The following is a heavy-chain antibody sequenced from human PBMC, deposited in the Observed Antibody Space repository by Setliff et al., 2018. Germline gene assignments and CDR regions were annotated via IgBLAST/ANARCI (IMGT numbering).Heavy chain of an antibody. Sequence: ASVKVSCKASGYTFTGYYMHWVRQAPGQGLEWMGRVDPEDGETIYAEKFQGRVTITADTSTDTAYMELSSLRSEDTAVYYCATNPLVGATTVRETGYYYYGMDVWGQGTTVTVSS. V-gene: IGHV1-69-2*01. D-gene: IGHD1-26*01. CDR1: GYTFTGYY. J-gene: IGHJ6*02. CDR2: VDPEDGET. CDR3: ATNPLVGATTVRETGYYYYGMDV.